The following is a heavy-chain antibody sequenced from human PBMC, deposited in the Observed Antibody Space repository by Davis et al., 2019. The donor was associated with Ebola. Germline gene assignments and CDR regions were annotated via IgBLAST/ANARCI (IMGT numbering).Heavy chain of an antibody. D-gene: IGHD2-15*01. J-gene: IGHJ4*02. CDR2: IKQDGSEK. CDR3: ARELEGIST. V-gene: IGHV3-7*01. Sequence: GESLKISCAASGFTFSSYWMSWVRQAPGKGLEWVANIKQDGSEKYYVDSVKGRFTISRDNAKNSVYLQMNSLRAEDTAVYYCARELEGISTWGQGTLVTVSS. CDR1: GFTFSSYW.